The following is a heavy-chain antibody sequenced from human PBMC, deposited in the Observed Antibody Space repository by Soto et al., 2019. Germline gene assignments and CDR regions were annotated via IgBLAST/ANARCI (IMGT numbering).Heavy chain of an antibody. D-gene: IGHD3-22*01. CDR1: GFTFSSYA. Sequence: EVQLLESGGGLVQPGGSLRLSCAASGFTFSSYAMSWVRQAPGKGLEWVSAISGSGGSTYYADSVKGRFTISRDNSKNTLYLQMNSLRAEDTAVYYCAKERARGSNYYDSSGYNYWGQGTLVTVSS. J-gene: IGHJ4*02. CDR2: ISGSGGST. V-gene: IGHV3-23*01. CDR3: AKERARGSNYYDSSGYNY.